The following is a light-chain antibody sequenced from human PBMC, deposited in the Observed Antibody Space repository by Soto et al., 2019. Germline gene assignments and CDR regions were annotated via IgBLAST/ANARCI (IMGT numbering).Light chain of an antibody. J-gene: IGKJ5*01. Sequence: IQLTQSPSSLSASVGDRVTITCRASQGISSYFAWYQQKPGKAPKLLIYSASTLQSGVPSRFSGSGSATEFTLTISSLQSEDFAVYYCQQYNNWPITFGQGTRLEIK. CDR3: QQYNNWPIT. CDR2: SAS. V-gene: IGKV1-9*01. CDR1: QGISSY.